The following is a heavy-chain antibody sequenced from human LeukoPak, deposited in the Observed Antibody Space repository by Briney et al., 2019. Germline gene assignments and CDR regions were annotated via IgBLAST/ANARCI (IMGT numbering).Heavy chain of an antibody. V-gene: IGHV4-59*01. Sequence: SETLSLTCAVYGGSFSGYYWSWIRQPPGKGLEWIGYIYYSGSTNYNPSLKSRVTISVDTSKNQFSLKLSSVTAADTAVYYCASSPTYYYDRGPLGYFDYWGQGTLVTVSS. J-gene: IGHJ4*02. CDR3: ASSPTYYYDRGPLGYFDY. CDR1: GGSFSGYY. CDR2: IYYSGST. D-gene: IGHD3-22*01.